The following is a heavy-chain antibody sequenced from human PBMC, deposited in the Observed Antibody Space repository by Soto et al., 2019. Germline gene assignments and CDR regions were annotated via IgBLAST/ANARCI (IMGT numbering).Heavy chain of an antibody. CDR2: IYYSGST. CDR1: GGSISSSSYY. D-gene: IGHD3-9*01. V-gene: IGHV4-39*01. J-gene: IGHJ5*02. CDR3: ARLEYYDILTGYPRGYWFDP. Sequence: SETLSLTCTVSGGSISSSSYYWGWIRQPPGKGLEWIGSIYYSGSTYYNPSLKSRVTISVDTSKNQFSLKLSSVTAADTAVYYCARLEYYDILTGYPRGYWFDPWGQGTLVTVSS.